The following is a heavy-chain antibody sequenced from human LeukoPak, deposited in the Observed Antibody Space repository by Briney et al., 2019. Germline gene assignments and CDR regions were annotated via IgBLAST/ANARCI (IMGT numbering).Heavy chain of an antibody. CDR2: IYTSGST. V-gene: IGHV4-61*02. CDR3: ARVPIAAAVIDY. J-gene: IGHJ4*02. CDR1: GGSISSGSYY. Sequence: SETLSLTCTVSGGSISSGSYYWSWIRQPPGKGPEWIGRIYTSGSTNYNPSLKSRVTISVDTSKNQFSLKLSSVTAADTAVYYCARVPIAAAVIDYWGQGTLVTVSS. D-gene: IGHD6-13*01.